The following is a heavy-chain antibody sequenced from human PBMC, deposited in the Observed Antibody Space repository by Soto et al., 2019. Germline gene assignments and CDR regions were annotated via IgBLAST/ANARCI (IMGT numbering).Heavy chain of an antibody. D-gene: IGHD3-10*01. CDR1: GGTFSSYT. CDR2: IIPILGIA. Sequence: SVKVSCKASGGTFSSYTISWVRQAPGQGLEWMGRIIPILGIANYAQKFQGRVTITADKSTSTAYMELSSLRSEDAAVYYCARDRYYGSGSHHHHAFDIWGQGTMVTVSS. CDR3: ARDRYYGSGSHHHHAFDI. J-gene: IGHJ3*02. V-gene: IGHV1-69*04.